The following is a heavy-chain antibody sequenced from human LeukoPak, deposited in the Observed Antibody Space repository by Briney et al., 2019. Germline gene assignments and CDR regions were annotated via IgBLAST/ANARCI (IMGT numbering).Heavy chain of an antibody. V-gene: IGHV3-9*01. CDR3: ALLGGQGEFDY. Sequence: PGRSLRLSCAASGFTFDDYAMHWVRQAPGKGLKWVSGISWNSGSIGCADSVKGRFTISRDNAKNSLYLQMNSLRAEDTALYYCALLGGQGEFDYWGQGTLVTVSS. CDR1: GFTFDDYA. CDR2: ISWNSGSI. D-gene: IGHD3-3*01. J-gene: IGHJ4*02.